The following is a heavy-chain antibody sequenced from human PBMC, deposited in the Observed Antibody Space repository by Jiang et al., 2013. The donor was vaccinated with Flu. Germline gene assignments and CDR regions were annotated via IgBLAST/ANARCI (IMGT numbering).Heavy chain of an antibody. V-gene: IGHV3-33*01. J-gene: IGHJ4*02. CDR3: ARDGAYSSSSVADDY. Sequence: HWVRQAPGKGLEWVAVIWYDGSNKYYADSVKGRFTISRDNSKNTLYLQMNSLRAEDTAVYYCARDGAYSSSSVADDYWGQGTLVTVSS. D-gene: IGHD6-6*01. CDR2: IWYDGSNK.